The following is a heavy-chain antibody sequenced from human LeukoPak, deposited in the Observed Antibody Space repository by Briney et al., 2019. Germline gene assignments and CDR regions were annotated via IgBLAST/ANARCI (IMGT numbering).Heavy chain of an antibody. CDR2: ISSSSSYI. CDR1: GFTFSSYS. J-gene: IGHJ4*02. V-gene: IGHV3-21*01. Sequence: GGSLRLSCAASGFTFSSYSMNWVRQAPGKGLEWVSSISSSSSYIYYADSVKGRFTISRDNAKNSLYLQMNSLRAEDTAVYYCARETRYFDWLLPIDYWGQGTLVTVSS. CDR3: ARETRYFDWLLPIDY. D-gene: IGHD3-9*01.